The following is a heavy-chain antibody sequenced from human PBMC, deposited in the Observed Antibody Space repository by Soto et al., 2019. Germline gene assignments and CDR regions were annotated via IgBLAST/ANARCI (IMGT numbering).Heavy chain of an antibody. J-gene: IGHJ6*02. CDR1: GFTFSSYW. CDR2: IKQDGSEK. V-gene: IGHV3-7*01. CDR3: ARDRYSYYDFWSGSLPYYYYGMDV. D-gene: IGHD3-3*01. Sequence: GGSLRLSCAASGFTFSSYWMTWVRQAPGKGLEWVANIKQDGSEKYYVDSVKGRFTISRDNAKNSLYLQMNSLRAEDTAVYYCARDRYSYYDFWSGSLPYYYYGMDVWGQGTTVTVSS.